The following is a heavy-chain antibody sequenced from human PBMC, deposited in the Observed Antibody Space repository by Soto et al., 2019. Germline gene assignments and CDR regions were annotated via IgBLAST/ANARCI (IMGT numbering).Heavy chain of an antibody. CDR2: ICYGGSNK. Sequence: GGSLRLSCAASGFTFSSYSMNWVRQAPGKGLEWVAVICYGGSNKYYADSVKGRFTISRDNSKNTLYLQMNSLRAEDTAVYYCARDKDFWSGPYDYWGQGTLVTVSS. V-gene: IGHV3-33*08. J-gene: IGHJ4*02. CDR3: ARDKDFWSGPYDY. CDR1: GFTFSSYS. D-gene: IGHD3-3*01.